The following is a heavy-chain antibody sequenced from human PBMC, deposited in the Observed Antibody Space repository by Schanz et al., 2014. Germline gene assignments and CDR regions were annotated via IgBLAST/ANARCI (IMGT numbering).Heavy chain of an antibody. CDR1: GFTVSSNH. Sequence: EGQLAESGGGLVQPGGSLRLSCAVSGFTVSSNHMNWVRQAPGKGLEWVSSISGRSSHIYYADSVKGRFSISRDNAKNSLYLQLNSLRAEDTAVYYCARDGDRFYHNYYMDVWGKGTTVTVSS. CDR2: ISGRSSHI. J-gene: IGHJ6*03. CDR3: ARDGDRFYHNYYMDV. D-gene: IGHD4-17*01. V-gene: IGHV3-21*06.